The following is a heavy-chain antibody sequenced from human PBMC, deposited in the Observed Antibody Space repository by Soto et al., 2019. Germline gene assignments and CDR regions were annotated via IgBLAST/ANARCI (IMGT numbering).Heavy chain of an antibody. CDR1: GGSISSGGYY. CDR3: ARGGYDFWSGYYSGYYYGMDV. CDR2: IYYSGST. Sequence: SETLSLTCTVSGGSISSGGYYWSWIRQHPGKGLEWIGYIYYSGSTYYNPSLKSRVTISVDTSKNQFPLKLSSVTAADTAVYYCARGGYDFWSGYYSGYYYGMDVWGQGTTVTVSS. J-gene: IGHJ6*02. V-gene: IGHV4-31*03. D-gene: IGHD3-3*01.